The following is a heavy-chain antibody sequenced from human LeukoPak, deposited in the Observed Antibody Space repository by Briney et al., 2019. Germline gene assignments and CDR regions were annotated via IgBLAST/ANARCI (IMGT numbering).Heavy chain of an antibody. J-gene: IGHJ4*02. D-gene: IGHD6-19*01. CDR3: AVDPIVGAGTTKSYY. Sequence: GASVKVSFKASAYTFTGYYLYWVRQDPGQGLEWMGRFNPNSGGTNYAQKFQGRVTMTRDTASSTTSLELSRLKSDDTAAYHCAVDPIVGAGTTKSYYWGQGTLVPASS. V-gene: IGHV1-2*06. CDR1: AYTFTGYY. CDR2: FNPNSGGT.